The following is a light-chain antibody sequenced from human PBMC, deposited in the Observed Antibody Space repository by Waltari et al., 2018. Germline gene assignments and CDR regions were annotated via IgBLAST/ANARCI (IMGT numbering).Light chain of an antibody. V-gene: IGLV2-8*01. CDR3: TSYAGSHNWV. J-gene: IGLJ2*01. CDR1: SSYVGGYYY. CDR2: AVN. Sequence: QSALTQPPSASGSPGQSVTISCPGTSSYVGGYYYVSWYQHHPGKAPKLMISAVNKRPSGVPDRFSGSKSGNTASLTVSGLQADDEADYYCTSYAGSHNWVFGGGTKLTVL.